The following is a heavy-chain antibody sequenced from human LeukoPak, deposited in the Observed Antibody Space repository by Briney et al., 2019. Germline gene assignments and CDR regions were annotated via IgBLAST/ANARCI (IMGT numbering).Heavy chain of an antibody. CDR2: IYYSGST. CDR1: GGSISSNTYY. J-gene: IGHJ4*02. CDR3: ARGQWLWFQLGLFDY. Sequence: PSETLSLTCTVSGGSISSNTYYWGWIRQPPGKGLEWIGSIYYSGSTYYNPSLKSRVTISVDTSKNQFSLRLTSVTAADTAMYYCARGQWLWFQLGLFDYWGQGTLVTVSS. V-gene: IGHV4-39*07. D-gene: IGHD6-19*01.